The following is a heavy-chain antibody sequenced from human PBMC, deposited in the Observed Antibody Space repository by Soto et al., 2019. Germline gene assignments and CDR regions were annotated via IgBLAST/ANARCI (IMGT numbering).Heavy chain of an antibody. D-gene: IGHD3-22*01. CDR1: GGSISSGGYS. V-gene: IGHV4-30-2*01. Sequence: SETLSLTCAVSGGSISSGGYSWSWIRQPPGKGLEWIGYIYHSGSTYYNPSLKSRVTISVDRSKNQFSLKLSSVTAADTAVYYCARAVISSGYYPAFFDYWGQGTLVTVSS. J-gene: IGHJ4*02. CDR3: ARAVISSGYYPAFFDY. CDR2: IYHSGST.